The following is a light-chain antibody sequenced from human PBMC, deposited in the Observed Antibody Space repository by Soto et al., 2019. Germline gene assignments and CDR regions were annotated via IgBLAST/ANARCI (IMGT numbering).Light chain of an antibody. Sequence: QSVLTQSCSASASLGTSVKLTCTLSSGHSSYIIAWHQQQPGKAPRYLMKLEGSGSYNKGSGVPDRFSVSSSGADRYLTIPNLHFEDEADYYCETWDSNSWVFGGGTKVTVL. J-gene: IGLJ3*02. CDR3: ETWDSNSWV. CDR2: LEGSGSY. CDR1: SGHSSYI. V-gene: IGLV4-60*02.